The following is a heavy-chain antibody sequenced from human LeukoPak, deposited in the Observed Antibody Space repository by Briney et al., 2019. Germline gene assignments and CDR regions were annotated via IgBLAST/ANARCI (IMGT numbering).Heavy chain of an antibody. D-gene: IGHD1-14*01. V-gene: IGHV3-23*01. Sequence: GGSLRLSCAASGFTFSSYAMSWVRQAPGKGLEWVSAISGSGGSTYYADSVKGRFTISRDNSKNAVYLQMSSLRPEDTAVYYCVSPVFINFWGQGTLVTVSS. CDR1: GFTFSSYA. J-gene: IGHJ4*01. CDR2: ISGSGGST. CDR3: VSPVFINF.